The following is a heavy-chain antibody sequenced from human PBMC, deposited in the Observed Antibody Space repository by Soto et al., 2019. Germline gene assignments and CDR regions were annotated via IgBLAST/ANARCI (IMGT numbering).Heavy chain of an antibody. J-gene: IGHJ3*02. V-gene: IGHV4-39*01. CDR2: IYYSGST. D-gene: IGHD6-6*01. CDR3: AGEDSSSDAFDI. CDR1: GGSISSSSYY. Sequence: SETLSLTCTVSGGSISSSSYYWGWIRQPPGKGLEWIGSIYYSGSTYYNPSLKSRVTISVDTSKNQFSLKLSSVTAADTAVYYCAGEDSSSDAFDIWGQGTIVTVSS.